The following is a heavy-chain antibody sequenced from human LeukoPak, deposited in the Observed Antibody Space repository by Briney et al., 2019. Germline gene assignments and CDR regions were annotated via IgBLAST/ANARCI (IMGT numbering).Heavy chain of an antibody. V-gene: IGHV3-11*01. J-gene: IGHJ5*02. CDR1: GFTFSDYY. Sequence: GGSLRLSCAASGFTFSDYYMSWIRQAPGKGLEWVSYISSSGSTIYYADSVKGRFTISRDNAKNSLYLQMNSLRAEGTAVYYCARDSRSYYDFWSGLNWFDPWGQGTLVTVSS. CDR2: ISSSGSTI. CDR3: ARDSRSYYDFWSGLNWFDP. D-gene: IGHD3-3*01.